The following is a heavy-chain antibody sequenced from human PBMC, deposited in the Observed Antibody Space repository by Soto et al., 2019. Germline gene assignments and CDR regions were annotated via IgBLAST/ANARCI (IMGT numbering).Heavy chain of an antibody. CDR1: GGSISSGGDS. Sequence: SETLSLTCAVSGGSISSGGDSWSWIRQPPGEGLEWIGYIYHSGSTYYNPSLKSRVTISVDRSKNQFSLKLSSVTAAATAVYYCARAGYGSGSYYPWAFDYWGQGTLVTVSS. D-gene: IGHD3-10*01. CDR2: IYHSGST. V-gene: IGHV4-30-2*01. J-gene: IGHJ4*02. CDR3: ARAGYGSGSYYPWAFDY.